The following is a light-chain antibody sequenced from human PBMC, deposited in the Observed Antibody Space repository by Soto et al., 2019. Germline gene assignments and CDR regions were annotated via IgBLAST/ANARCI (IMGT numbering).Light chain of an antibody. CDR1: QDINIW. J-gene: IGKJ2*01. CDR3: QQYSSDSNT. V-gene: IGKV1-5*03. Sequence: MQRTQSPSTLSASVGDRVTITCRASQDINIWLAWYQQKPGKAPKLLIYKASTLERGVPSRFIGSGSGTDFTLAISSLQPDDFATYYCQQYSSDSNTFGQGTRLDIK. CDR2: KAS.